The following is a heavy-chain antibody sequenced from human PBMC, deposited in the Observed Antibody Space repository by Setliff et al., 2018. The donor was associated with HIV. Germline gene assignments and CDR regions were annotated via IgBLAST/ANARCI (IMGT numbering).Heavy chain of an antibody. J-gene: IGHJ4*02. CDR2: INHSGST. CDR1: GGSFSGYY. CDR3: ASRWGGYSGYGGALDY. Sequence: SETLSLTCAVYGGSFSGYYWSWIRQPPGKGLEWIGEINHSGSTNYNPSLKSRVTISVDTSKNQFSLKLSSVTAADTAVYYCASRWGGYSGYGGALDYWGQGTLVTVSS. V-gene: IGHV4-34*01. D-gene: IGHD5-12*01.